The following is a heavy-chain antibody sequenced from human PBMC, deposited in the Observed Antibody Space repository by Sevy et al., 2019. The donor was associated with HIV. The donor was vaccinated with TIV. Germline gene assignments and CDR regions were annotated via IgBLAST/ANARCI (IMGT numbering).Heavy chain of an antibody. CDR2: IDPRGEER. D-gene: IGHD3-16*02. CDR1: GFNFDTFW. J-gene: IGHJ5*01. Sequence: GGSLRLSCAASGFNFDTFWMGWARQAPGRGLEWVASIDPRGEERDHLDSLKGRFTISRDNAKNSLYLEMHSLKGEDTALYYCVRVVWHVLVVPAATPSPWLDSWGQGTLVTVSS. V-gene: IGHV3-7*01. CDR3: VRVVWHVLVVPAATPSPWLDS.